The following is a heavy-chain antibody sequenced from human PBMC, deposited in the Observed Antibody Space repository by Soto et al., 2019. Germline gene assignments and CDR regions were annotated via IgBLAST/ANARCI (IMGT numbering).Heavy chain of an antibody. CDR1: GYTFTSYG. V-gene: IGHV1-18*01. J-gene: IGHJ6*02. CDR2: ISAYNGNT. D-gene: IGHD2-2*01. CDR3: ARVGVLVPAARYYGMDV. Sequence: QVQLVQSGAEVKKPGASVKVSCKASGYTFTSYGISWVRQAPGQGLEWMGWISAYNGNTNYAQKLQGRVTMTTDTSXSXVYMELRSLSSDDTAVYYCARVGVLVPAARYYGMDVWGQGTTVTVSS.